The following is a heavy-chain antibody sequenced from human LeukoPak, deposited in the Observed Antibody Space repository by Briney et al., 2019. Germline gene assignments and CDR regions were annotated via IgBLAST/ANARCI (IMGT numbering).Heavy chain of an antibody. D-gene: IGHD6-13*01. J-gene: IGHJ4*02. CDR3: ARFISLKRSIAAAGRSYFDY. V-gene: IGHV4-4*07. CDR2: IYTSGST. Sequence: PSETLSLTCTVSGGSISSYYWSWIRQPAGKGLEWIGRIYTSGSTNYNPSLKSRVTISVDTSKNQFSLKLSSVTAADTAVYYCARFISLKRSIAAAGRSYFDYWGQGTLVTVSS. CDR1: GGSISSYY.